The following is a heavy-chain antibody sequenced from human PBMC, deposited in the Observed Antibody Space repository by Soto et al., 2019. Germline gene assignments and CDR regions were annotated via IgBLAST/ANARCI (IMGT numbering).Heavy chain of an antibody. CDR3: ARATQLVQDY. J-gene: IGHJ4*02. CDR1: GGSISSYY. D-gene: IGHD6-13*01. CDR2: IYYSGST. Sequence: PSETLSLTCTVSGGSISSYYWSWIRQPPGKGLEWIGYIYYSGSTNYNPSLKSRVTISVDTSKNQFSLKLSSVTAADTAVYYCARATQLVQDYWGQGTLVTVSS. V-gene: IGHV4-59*01.